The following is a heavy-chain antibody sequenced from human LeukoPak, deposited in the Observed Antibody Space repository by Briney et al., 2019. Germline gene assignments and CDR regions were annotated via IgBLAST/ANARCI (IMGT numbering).Heavy chain of an antibody. CDR1: EFTFSNYA. CDR2: ISYDGSKK. D-gene: IGHD5-18*01. Sequence: GGSLRLSCAASEFTFSNYAMQGVRQGPDKGLERVGVISYDGSKKFYGDSVKGRFTISRDQSKSTLYLQMNSLSPDDTGVYYCAKEHTSVTFFDYWGQGTLVTVSS. CDR3: AKEHTSVTFFDY. V-gene: IGHV3-30*18. J-gene: IGHJ4*02.